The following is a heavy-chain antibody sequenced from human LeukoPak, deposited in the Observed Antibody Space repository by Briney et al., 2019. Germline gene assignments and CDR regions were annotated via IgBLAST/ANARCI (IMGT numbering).Heavy chain of an antibody. CDR3: ARDTSSPRVLRFLEWLLPDY. J-gene: IGHJ4*02. CDR1: GYTFTSYY. V-gene: IGHV1-46*01. Sequence: ASVKVSCKASGYTFTSYYMHWVRQAPGQGLEWMGIINPSGGSTSYAQKFQGRVTMTRDTSTSTVYMELSSLRSEDTAVYYCARDTSSPRVLRFLEWLLPDYWGQGTLVTVSS. CDR2: INPSGGST. D-gene: IGHD3-3*01.